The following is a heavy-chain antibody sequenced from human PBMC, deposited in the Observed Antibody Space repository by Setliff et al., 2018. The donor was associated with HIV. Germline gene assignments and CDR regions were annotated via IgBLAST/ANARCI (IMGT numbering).Heavy chain of an antibody. CDR1: GFTFSNNW. D-gene: IGHD6-13*01. CDR3: ARDRWFSNNWYSDY. V-gene: IGHV3-7*05. Sequence: LRLSCAASGFTFSNNWMAWVRLAPGKGLEWVANIKQDGSVKNYVDSVRGRFTISRDNAENSLFLQMTGLRPEDTAMYYCARDRWFSNNWYSDYWGQGTLVTVSS. CDR2: IKQDGSVK. J-gene: IGHJ4*02.